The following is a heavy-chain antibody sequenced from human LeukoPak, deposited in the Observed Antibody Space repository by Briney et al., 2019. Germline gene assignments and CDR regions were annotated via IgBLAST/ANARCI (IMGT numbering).Heavy chain of an antibody. CDR2: ISAYNGNT. CDR1: GYTFTSYG. V-gene: IGHV1-18*01. CDR3: ARVLRSPPRGSSSWYYFDY. Sequence: ASVKVSCKASGYTFTSYGISWVRQAPGQGVEWMGWISAYNGNTNYAQKLQGRVTMTTDTSTSTAYMELRSLRSDDPAVYYCARVLRSPPRGSSSWYYFDYWGQGTLVTVSS. D-gene: IGHD6-13*01. J-gene: IGHJ4*02.